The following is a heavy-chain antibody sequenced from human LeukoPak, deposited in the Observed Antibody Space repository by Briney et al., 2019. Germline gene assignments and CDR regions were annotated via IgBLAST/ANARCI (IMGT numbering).Heavy chain of an antibody. Sequence: PSETLSLTCAVYGGSFSGYYRSWIRQPPGKGLEWIGEINHSGSTNYNPSLKSRVTISVDTSKNQFSLKLSSVTAADTAVYYCASLFYDWGYWGQGTLVTVSS. J-gene: IGHJ4*02. CDR3: ASLFYDWGY. D-gene: IGHD5/OR15-5a*01. V-gene: IGHV4-34*01. CDR2: INHSGST. CDR1: GGSFSGYY.